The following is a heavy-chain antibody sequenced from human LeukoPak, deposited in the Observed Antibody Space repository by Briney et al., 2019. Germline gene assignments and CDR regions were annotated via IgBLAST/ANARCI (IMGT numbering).Heavy chain of an antibody. J-gene: IGHJ4*02. CDR1: GFTFSSYW. V-gene: IGHV3-48*01. D-gene: IGHD3-10*01. CDR3: ARELRVVRGVSFDY. Sequence: QPWGSLRLSCAASGFTFSSYWMNWVRQAPGKGLEWVSYISSGSSTIYYADSVKGRFTISRDNAKNSLYLQMNSLRAEDTAVYYCARELRVVRGVSFDYWGQGTLVTVSS. CDR2: ISSGSSTI.